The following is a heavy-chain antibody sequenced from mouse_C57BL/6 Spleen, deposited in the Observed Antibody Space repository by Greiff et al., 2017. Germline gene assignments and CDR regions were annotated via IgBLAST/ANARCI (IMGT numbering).Heavy chain of an antibody. CDR3: ARPKLYYYAMDY. Sequence: QVQLQQSGAELARPGASVKMSCKASGYTFTSYTMHWVKQRPGQGLEWIGYINPSSGYTKYNQKFKDKATLTADKSSSTAYMQLSSLTSEDSAVYYCARPKLYYYAMDYWGQGTSVTVSS. CDR1: GYTFTSYT. V-gene: IGHV1-4*01. J-gene: IGHJ4*01. D-gene: IGHD4-1*01. CDR2: INPSSGYT.